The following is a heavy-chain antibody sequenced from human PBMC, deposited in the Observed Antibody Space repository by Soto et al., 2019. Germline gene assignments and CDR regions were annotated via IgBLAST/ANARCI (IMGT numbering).Heavy chain of an antibody. D-gene: IGHD3-10*01. CDR1: GGSISSGGYY. CDR2: IYYSVST. CDR3: ARRGGSGSYYNGDNWFDP. J-gene: IGHJ5*02. Sequence: SETLSLTCTVSGGSISSGGYYWSWIRQHPGKGLEWIGYIYYSVSTYYNPSLKSRVTISVDTSKNQFSLKLSSVTAADTAVYYCARRGGSGSYYNGDNWFDPWGQGTLVTVSS. V-gene: IGHV4-31*03.